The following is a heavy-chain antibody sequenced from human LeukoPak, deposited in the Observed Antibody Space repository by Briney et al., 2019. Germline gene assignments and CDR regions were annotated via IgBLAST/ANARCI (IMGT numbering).Heavy chain of an antibody. CDR3: ARGCDFYIESYYFDY. J-gene: IGHJ4*02. Sequence: PSETLSLTCAVYGGSFSGYYWSWIRQPPGKGPEWIGEINHSGSTNYNPSLKSRVTISVDTSKNQFSLKLSSVTAADTAVYYCARGCDFYIESYYFDYWGQGTLVTVSS. D-gene: IGHD3-3*01. V-gene: IGHV4-34*01. CDR1: GGSFSGYY. CDR2: INHSGST.